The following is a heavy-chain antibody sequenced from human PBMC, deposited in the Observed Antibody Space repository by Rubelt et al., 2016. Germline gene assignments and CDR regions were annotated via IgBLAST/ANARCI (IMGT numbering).Heavy chain of an antibody. Sequence: VQLVESGGGVVQPGRSLRLSCAASGFTFRSYAMHWVRQAPGKGLVWVSRINSDGSSTYYADSVKGRFTISRDNAKNTLYLKMNSLRAEDTAIYFCARGVDTAEAGYWGQGTLVTVSS. V-gene: IGHV3-74*02. CDR3: ARGVDTAEAGY. D-gene: IGHD5-18*01. J-gene: IGHJ4*02. CDR2: INSDGSST. CDR1: GFTFRSYA.